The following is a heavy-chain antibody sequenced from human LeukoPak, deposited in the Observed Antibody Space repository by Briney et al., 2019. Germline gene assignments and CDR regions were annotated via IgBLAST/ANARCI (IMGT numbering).Heavy chain of an antibody. Sequence: SETLSLTCTVSGGSISSDYWSWIRQPAGKGLEWIGRIYTSGSTNYNPSLNSRVTMSVDSSKNQFSLRLRSVTAADTAVYYCARSQARLGWFDPWGQGTLVTVSS. D-gene: IGHD6-19*01. CDR3: ARSQARLGWFDP. CDR1: GGSISSDY. V-gene: IGHV4-4*07. CDR2: IYTSGST. J-gene: IGHJ5*02.